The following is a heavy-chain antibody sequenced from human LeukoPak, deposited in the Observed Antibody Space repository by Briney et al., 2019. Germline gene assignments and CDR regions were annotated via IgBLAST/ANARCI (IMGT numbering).Heavy chain of an antibody. V-gene: IGHV3-7*01. Sequence: PGGSLRLSCAASGFTFSSYWMSWVRQAPGKGLEWVANIKQDGSEKYYVDSVKGRFTISRDNAKNSLYPQMNSLRAEDTAAYYCAREVSGRYYDSSGYYRYFDYWGQGTLVTVSS. CDR3: AREVSGRYYDSSGYYRYFDY. J-gene: IGHJ4*02. CDR1: GFTFSSYW. D-gene: IGHD3-22*01. CDR2: IKQDGSEK.